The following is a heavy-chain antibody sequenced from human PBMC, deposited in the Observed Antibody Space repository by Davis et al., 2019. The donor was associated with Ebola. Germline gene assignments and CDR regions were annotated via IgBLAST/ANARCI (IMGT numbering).Heavy chain of an antibody. J-gene: IGHJ5*02. V-gene: IGHV5-51*01. CDR2: IYPGDSDT. D-gene: IGHD6-13*01. CDR3: ARLRRIAAAGAIDP. CDR1: GYSFTSYW. Sequence: KVSCKGSGYSFTSYWIGWVRQMPGKGLEWMGIIYPGDSDTRYSPSFQGQVTISADKSISTAYLQWSSLKASDTAMYYCARLRRIAAAGAIDPWGQGTLVTVSS.